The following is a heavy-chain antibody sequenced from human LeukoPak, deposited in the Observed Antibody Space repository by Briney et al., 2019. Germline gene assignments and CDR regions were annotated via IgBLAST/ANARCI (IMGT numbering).Heavy chain of an antibody. V-gene: IGHV4-4*08. CDR1: GGSISNYY. CDR2: IHTSGST. Sequence: SETLSLTCTVSGGSISNYYWSWIRQSPGMGPEWIWYIHTSGSTNYNPSFRSRRTMSVDTSKNQFSLKLMSVTAADTDVYYCARRDLPSLTGALDIWGQGTLVTVSS. J-gene: IGHJ3*02. CDR3: ARRDLPSLTGALDI. D-gene: IGHD3-10*01.